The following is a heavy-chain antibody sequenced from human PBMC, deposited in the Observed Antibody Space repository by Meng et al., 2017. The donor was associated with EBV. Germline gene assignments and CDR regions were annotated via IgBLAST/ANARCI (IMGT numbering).Heavy chain of an antibody. CDR2: INPNSGGT. D-gene: IGHD6-19*01. Sequence: VQRGQSGAEVNKPGASGKVSCKASGYAFTGYYMHWVRQAPGQGLELMGRINPNSGGTNYAQKFQGRVTMTRDTSISTAYMELSRLRSDDTAVYYCARVGIAVAGTGDYWGQGTLVTVSS. CDR1: GYAFTGYY. V-gene: IGHV1-2*06. CDR3: ARVGIAVAGTGDY. J-gene: IGHJ4*02.